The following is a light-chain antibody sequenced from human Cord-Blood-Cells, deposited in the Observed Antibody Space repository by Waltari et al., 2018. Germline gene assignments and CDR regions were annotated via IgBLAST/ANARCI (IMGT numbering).Light chain of an antibody. Sequence: DIQLTQSPSFLSASAGDRATITCRASQGISSDLAWYQQKPGKAPKLLIYAASTFQSGVPSRFSGSGSGTEFTLTISSLQPEDFATYYCQQLNSYPRTFGQGTKVEIK. J-gene: IGKJ1*01. V-gene: IGKV1-9*01. CDR2: AAS. CDR3: QQLNSYPRT. CDR1: QGISSD.